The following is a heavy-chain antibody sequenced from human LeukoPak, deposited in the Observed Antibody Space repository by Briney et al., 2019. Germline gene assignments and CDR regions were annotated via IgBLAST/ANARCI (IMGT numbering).Heavy chain of an antibody. CDR3: ASAVAGMGDYFDY. V-gene: IGHV1-46*01. CDR2: INPSGGST. J-gene: IGHJ4*02. Sequence: ASVKVSCKASGYTFTSYYMHWVRQAPGQGLEGMGIINPSGGSTSYAQKFQGRVTMTRDTSTSTVYMELSSLRSEDTAVYYCASAVAGMGDYFDYWGQGTLVTVSS. CDR1: GYTFTSYY. D-gene: IGHD6-19*01.